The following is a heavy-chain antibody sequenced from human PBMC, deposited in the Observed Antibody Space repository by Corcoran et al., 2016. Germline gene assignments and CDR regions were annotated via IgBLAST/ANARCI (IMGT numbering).Heavy chain of an antibody. D-gene: IGHD6-19*01. CDR1: GFTVSSTY. J-gene: IGHJ4*02. V-gene: IGHV3-53*01. CDR3: ARVGSSGWFHSDY. CDR2: IYSGGST. Sequence: EVQLVESGGGLIHPGGSLRLSCAASGFTVSSTYMSWVRQAPGKGLEWVSVIYSGGSTYYADSVKGRFTISRDNSKNTLYLQMNSLRAEDTAGYYWARVGSSGWFHSDYWGQGTLVTVSS.